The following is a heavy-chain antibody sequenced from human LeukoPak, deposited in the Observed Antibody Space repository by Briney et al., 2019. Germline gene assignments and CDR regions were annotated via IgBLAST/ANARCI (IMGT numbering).Heavy chain of an antibody. V-gene: IGHV4-59*01. D-gene: IGHD6-6*01. J-gene: IGHJ4*02. Sequence: SETLSLTCAVYGGSFSGYYWRWIRQPPGKGLEWIGYIYYSGSTNYNPSPKSRATISVDTSKNQFSLKLSSVTAADTAVYYCARSIAALFFDYWGQGTLVTVSS. CDR1: GGSFSGYY. CDR3: ARSIAALFFDY. CDR2: IYYSGST.